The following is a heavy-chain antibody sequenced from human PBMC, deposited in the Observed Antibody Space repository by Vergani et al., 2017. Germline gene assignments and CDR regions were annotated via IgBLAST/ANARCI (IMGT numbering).Heavy chain of an antibody. V-gene: IGHV3-21*01. D-gene: IGHD3-22*01. Sequence: EVQLVESGGGLVKPGGSLRLSCAASGFTFSSYSMNWVRQAPGKGLEWVSSISSSSSYIYYADSVKGRFTISRDNAKISLYLQMNSLRAEDTAVYYCARDYSMIVNEGFWGQGTMVTVSS. CDR1: GFTFSSYS. J-gene: IGHJ3*01. CDR2: ISSSSSYI. CDR3: ARDYSMIVNEGF.